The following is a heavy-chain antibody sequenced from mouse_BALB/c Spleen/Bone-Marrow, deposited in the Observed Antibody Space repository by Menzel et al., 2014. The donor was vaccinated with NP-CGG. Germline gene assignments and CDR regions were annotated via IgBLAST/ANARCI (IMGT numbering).Heavy chain of an antibody. D-gene: IGHD1-1*01. Sequence: EVKVVESGGGLVQPGGSLKLSCAASGFTFSSYGMSWVRQTPDKRLELVATINSNGGSTYYPDSVEGRFTISRDNAKNTLYLQMSSLKSEDTAMYYCARERYYGNGRIFEYWGQGTTLTVSS. CDR3: ARERYYGNGRIFEY. CDR1: GFTFSSYG. V-gene: IGHV5-6-3*01. CDR2: INSNGGST. J-gene: IGHJ2*01.